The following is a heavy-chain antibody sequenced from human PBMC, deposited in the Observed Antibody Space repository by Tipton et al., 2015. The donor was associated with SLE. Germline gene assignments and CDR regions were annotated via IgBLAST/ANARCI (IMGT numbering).Heavy chain of an antibody. V-gene: IGHV3-30*04. CDR3: AREDIAVAPDAFDI. CDR1: GFTFSIYA. CDR2: ISYDGSNK. D-gene: IGHD6-19*01. Sequence: QLVQSGGGVAQPGRSLRLSCAASGFTFSIYAMHWVRQAPGKGLEWVAVISYDGSNKYYADSVKGRFTISRDNSKNTLYLQMNSLRAEDTAVYYCAREDIAVAPDAFDIWGQGTMVTVSS. J-gene: IGHJ3*02.